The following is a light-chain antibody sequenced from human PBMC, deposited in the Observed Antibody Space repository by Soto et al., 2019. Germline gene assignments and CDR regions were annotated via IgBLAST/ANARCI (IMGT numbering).Light chain of an antibody. CDR2: GAS. Sequence: DIVLTQSPGTLSLSPGERVTLSCRASQSVTRSFLAWYQQKPGQAPRLLIYGASCRATGIPDRFSGSGSGTDFTLTISRLEPEDFAVYYCHQYGSTPQAFGPGTNVDIK. J-gene: IGKJ3*01. CDR1: QSVTRSF. V-gene: IGKV3-20*01. CDR3: HQYGSTPQA.